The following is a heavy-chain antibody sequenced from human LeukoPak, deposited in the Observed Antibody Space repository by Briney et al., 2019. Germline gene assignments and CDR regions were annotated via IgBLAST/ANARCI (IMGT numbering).Heavy chain of an antibody. J-gene: IGHJ6*02. CDR3: AKDRTLLDYDILTSSKQGYGMDV. V-gene: IGHV3-30*18. CDR2: ISYDGSNK. CDR1: GYTFSSYG. Sequence: GGSLRLSCAASGYTFSSYGMHWVRQAPGKGLEWVVVISYDGSNKYYADSVKGRFTISRDNSKNTLYLQMNSLRAEDTAAYYCAKDRTLLDYDILTSSKQGYGMDVWGQGTTVTVSS. D-gene: IGHD3-9*01.